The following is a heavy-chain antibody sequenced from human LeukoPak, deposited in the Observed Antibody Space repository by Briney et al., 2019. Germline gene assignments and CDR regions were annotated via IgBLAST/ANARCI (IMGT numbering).Heavy chain of an antibody. D-gene: IGHD5-18*01. Sequence: PGGSLRLSCAASGFSFSRYSMNWVRQVPGKGLERVSSISATSGYIYYADSVKGRFTISRDNAKNSLYLQMNSLRAEDTALYYCARENGYSYGYEVDCWGRGTLVTVSS. V-gene: IGHV3-21*01. CDR1: GFSFSRYS. J-gene: IGHJ4*02. CDR2: ISATSGYI. CDR3: ARENGYSYGYEVDC.